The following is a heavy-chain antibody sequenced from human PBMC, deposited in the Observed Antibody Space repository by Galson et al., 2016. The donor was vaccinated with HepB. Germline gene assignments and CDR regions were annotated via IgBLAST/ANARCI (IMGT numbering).Heavy chain of an antibody. CDR1: GFTFDDYA. Sequence: SLRLSCAASGFTFDDYAMHWVRQAPGKGLEWVSGITWSSRSMDYVDSVRGRFTISRDISKNMLYLQMTSLGAVDTAVYFCVKDDFGSLNDWDFDVWGRGTLVTVSS. J-gene: IGHJ2*01. CDR3: VKDDFGSLNDWDFDV. CDR2: ITWSSRSM. D-gene: IGHD3-3*01. V-gene: IGHV3-9*01.